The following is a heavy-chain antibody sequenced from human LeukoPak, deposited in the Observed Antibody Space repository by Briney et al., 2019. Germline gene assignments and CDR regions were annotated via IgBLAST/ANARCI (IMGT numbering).Heavy chain of an antibody. D-gene: IGHD3-22*01. CDR3: AGQVWEYYDSRCHSSLNWFDP. CDR2: IYYTGST. CDR1: GDSISKSRFY. V-gene: IGHV4-39*01. Sequence: SETLSLTCSVSGDSISKSRFYWAWIRQPPGKGLEWIASIYYTGSTSYNPSLKSRVTISVDTSKTQFSLQLSSVTATDTAVYYCAGQVWEYYDSRCHSSLNWFDPWGQGTLATVSS. J-gene: IGHJ5*02.